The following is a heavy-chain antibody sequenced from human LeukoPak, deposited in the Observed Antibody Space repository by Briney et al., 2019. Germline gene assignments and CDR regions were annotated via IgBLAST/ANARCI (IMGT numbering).Heavy chain of an antibody. CDR2: INPNSGGT. J-gene: IGHJ4*02. V-gene: IGHV1-2*06. Sequence: GLSVKVFCKASGYTFTAYYMHWVRQAPGQGLEWMGRINPNSGGTNYAQKFQGRVTMTRDTSISTAYMELSRLRFDDTAVYYCAREGYCTGVSCLDFWGQGTLVTVSS. D-gene: IGHD2-15*01. CDR1: GYTFTAYY. CDR3: AREGYCTGVSCLDF.